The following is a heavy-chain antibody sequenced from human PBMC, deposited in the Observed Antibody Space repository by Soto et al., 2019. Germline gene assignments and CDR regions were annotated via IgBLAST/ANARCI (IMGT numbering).Heavy chain of an antibody. CDR3: ARLWGRAGAEYFQH. V-gene: IGHV1-69*13. J-gene: IGHJ1*01. D-gene: IGHD3-16*01. CDR1: GGTFSSYA. CDR2: IIPIFGTA. Sequence: ASVKVSCKASGGTFSSYAISWVRQAPGQGLEWMGGIIPIFGTANYAQKFQGRVTITADESTSTAYMELSSLRSEDTAVYYCARLWGRAGAEYFQHWGQGTLVTVSS.